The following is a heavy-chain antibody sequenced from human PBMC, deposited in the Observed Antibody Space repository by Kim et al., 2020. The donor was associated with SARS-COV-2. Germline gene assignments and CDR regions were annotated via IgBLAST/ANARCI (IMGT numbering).Heavy chain of an antibody. V-gene: IGHV4-34*01. CDR1: GGSFSSYH. D-gene: IGHD1-1*01. J-gene: IGHJ6*03. CDR3: ARGSKIPQRRNYFYNYMDV. Sequence: SETLSLTCAVYGGSFSSYHWNWIRQPPGKGLEWIGDINESGSATYNPSLESRVSISIDTSNNQFSLKLTSVAAADTAVYYCARGSKIPQRRNYFYNYMDVWGKGTTVTVSS. CDR2: INESGSA.